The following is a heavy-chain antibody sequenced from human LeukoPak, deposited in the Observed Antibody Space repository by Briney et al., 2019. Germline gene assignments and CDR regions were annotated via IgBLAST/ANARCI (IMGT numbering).Heavy chain of an antibody. CDR2: IYPGDSDT. J-gene: IGHJ5*02. Sequence: SGESLKISCQVSGYSFSYYWIGWVRQMPGKGLEWMAIIYPGDSDTKYSPSFQGQVTISADKSITTAYLQWSSLKASDTAMYYCARHVVAASSSNWFDPWGQGTLVTVSS. V-gene: IGHV5-51*01. CDR3: ARHVVAASSSNWFDP. D-gene: IGHD2-15*01. CDR1: GYSFSYYW.